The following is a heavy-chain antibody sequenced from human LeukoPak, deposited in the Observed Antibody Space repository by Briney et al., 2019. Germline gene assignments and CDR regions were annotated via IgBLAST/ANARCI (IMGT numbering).Heavy chain of an antibody. Sequence: GGSLRLSCAASGFTVSSNYMSWVRQAPGKGLEWVSVIYSGGSTYYADSVKGRFTISRDNSKNTLYLQMNSLRAEDTAVYYCARDHEAAAGTSWGTDYYYGMDVWGQGTTVTVSS. V-gene: IGHV3-53*01. CDR2: IYSGGST. CDR1: GFTVSSNY. D-gene: IGHD6-13*01. CDR3: ARDHEAAAGTSWGTDYYYGMDV. J-gene: IGHJ6*02.